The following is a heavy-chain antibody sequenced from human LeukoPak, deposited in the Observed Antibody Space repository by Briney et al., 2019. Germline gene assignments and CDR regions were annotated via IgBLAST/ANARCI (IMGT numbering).Heavy chain of an antibody. J-gene: IGHJ4*02. CDR2: IYYSGST. V-gene: IGHV4-59*12. D-gene: IGHD1-1*01. Sequence: SETLSLTCTVSGGSISSYYWSWIRQPPGKGLEWIGYIYYSGSTNYNPSLKSRVTISVDTSKNQFSLKLSSVTAADTALYYCAKDHLNWTYFDYWGQGTLVTVSS. CDR3: AKDHLNWTYFDY. CDR1: GGSISSYY.